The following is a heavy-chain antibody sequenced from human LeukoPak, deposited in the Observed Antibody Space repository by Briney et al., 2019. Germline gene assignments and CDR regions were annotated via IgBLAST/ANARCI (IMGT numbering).Heavy chain of an antibody. J-gene: IGHJ5*02. Sequence: SETLSLTCAVYGGSFCGYYWSWIREPPGKGLEESGEINHSGSTNYNPSLKSRSTISVDKSKNQFSLKLSSVTAADTAVYYCARGRPTVTYNLNYYGSGSYYNAWGQGTLVTVSS. CDR2: INHSGST. D-gene: IGHD3-10*01. CDR1: GGSFCGYY. CDR3: ARGRPTVTYNLNYYGSGSYYNA. V-gene: IGHV4-34*01.